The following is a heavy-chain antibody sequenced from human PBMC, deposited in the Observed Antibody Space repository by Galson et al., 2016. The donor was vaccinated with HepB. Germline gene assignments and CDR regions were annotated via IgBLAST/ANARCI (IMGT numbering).Heavy chain of an antibody. D-gene: IGHD4-17*01. CDR1: GFTFSDYY. Sequence: SLRLSCAASGFTFSDYYMTWVRQAPGKGLEWVANIKQDASEAYYVDSVKGRFTISRDNAKSSVYLQMNSLRPEDTAVYYCTRGATVTTSWGQGTLVPVSS. V-gene: IGHV3-7*03. J-gene: IGHJ5*02. CDR3: TRGATVTTS. CDR2: IKQDASEA.